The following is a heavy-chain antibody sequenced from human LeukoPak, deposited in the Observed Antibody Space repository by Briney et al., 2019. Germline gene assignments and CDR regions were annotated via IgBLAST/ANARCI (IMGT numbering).Heavy chain of an antibody. Sequence: ASVKVSCKASGYTFTSYGISWVRQAPGQGLEWMGWISAYNGNTNYAQKLQGRVTMTTDTSTSTAYMELRSLRSDDTAVYYCARATYSGYEWRGGDTAMVPFDYWGQGTLVTVSS. CDR3: ARATYSGYEWRGGDTAMVPFDY. J-gene: IGHJ4*02. CDR2: ISAYNGNT. D-gene: IGHD5-12*01. V-gene: IGHV1-18*01. CDR1: GYTFTSYG.